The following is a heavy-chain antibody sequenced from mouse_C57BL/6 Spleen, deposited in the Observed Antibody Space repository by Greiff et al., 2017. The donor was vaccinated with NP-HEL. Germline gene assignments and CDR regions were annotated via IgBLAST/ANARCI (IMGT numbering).Heavy chain of an antibody. J-gene: IGHJ1*03. CDR3: ARASYYSNWYFDV. CDR2: SRNKANDYTT. Sequence: EVKLMESGGGLVQSGRSLRLSCATSGFTFSDFYMEWVRQAPGKGLEWIAASRNKANDYTTEYSASVKGRFIVSRDTSQSILYLQMNALRAEDTAIYYCARASYYSNWYFDVWGTGTTVTVSS. CDR1: GFTFSDFY. V-gene: IGHV7-1*01. D-gene: IGHD2-5*01.